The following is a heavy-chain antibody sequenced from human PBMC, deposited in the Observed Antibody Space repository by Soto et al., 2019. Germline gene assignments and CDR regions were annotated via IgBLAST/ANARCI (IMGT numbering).Heavy chain of an antibody. CDR3: ARANYGDYEESAYFDY. V-gene: IGHV1-69*02. Sequence: QVQLVQSVAEVKKPGSSVKVSCKASGGTFSSYTISWVRQAPGQGLEWMGRIIPILGIANYAQKFQGRVTITADKSTSTAYMELSSLRSEDTAVYYCARANYGDYEESAYFDYWGQGTLVTVSS. D-gene: IGHD4-17*01. J-gene: IGHJ4*02. CDR2: IIPILGIA. CDR1: GGTFSSYT.